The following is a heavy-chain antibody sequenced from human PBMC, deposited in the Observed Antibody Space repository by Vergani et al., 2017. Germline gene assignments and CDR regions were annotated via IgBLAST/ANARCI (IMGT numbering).Heavy chain of an antibody. V-gene: IGHV3-21*01. CDR1: GFTFSSYS. CDR3: ARSVDTAMVPPL. J-gene: IGHJ4*02. Sequence: EVQLVESGGGLVKPGGSLRLFCAASGFTFSSYSMNWVRQAPGKGLEWVSSISSSSSYIYYADSVKGRFTISRDNAKNSLYLQMNSLRAEDTAVYYCARSVDTAMVPPLWGQGTLVTVSS. CDR2: ISSSSSYI. D-gene: IGHD5-18*01.